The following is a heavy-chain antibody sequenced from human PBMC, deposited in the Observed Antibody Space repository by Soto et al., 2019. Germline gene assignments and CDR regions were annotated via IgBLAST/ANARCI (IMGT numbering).Heavy chain of an antibody. D-gene: IGHD2-8*01. CDR2: IYYSGST. J-gene: IGHJ4*02. CDR1: GGSVSSIDHY. V-gene: IGHV4-31*03. Sequence: QVQLQESGPGLVKPSQTLSLPCTVSGGSVSSIDHYWSWFRQHPGKGLEFITYIYYSGSTHYNPSLERRVTISVDKPKNQFSLKLSSVTAADTAVYYCARGTDAAKAGYWGQGALVTVSS. CDR3: ARGTDAAKAGY.